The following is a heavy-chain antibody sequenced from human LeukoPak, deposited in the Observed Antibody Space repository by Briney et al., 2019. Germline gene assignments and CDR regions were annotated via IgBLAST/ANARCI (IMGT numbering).Heavy chain of an antibody. D-gene: IGHD3-10*01. J-gene: IGHJ6*02. CDR2: IYTSGST. Sequence: PSETLSLTCTVSGGSISSLYWSWIRQPAGKGLEWIGRIYTSGSTKYNPSLKSRVTISVDTSKNQFSLKLSSVTAADTAVYYCARVEYYYGSGSYSNYYYYGMDVWGQGTTVTVSS. V-gene: IGHV4-4*07. CDR1: GGSISSLY. CDR3: ARVEYYYGSGSYSNYYYYGMDV.